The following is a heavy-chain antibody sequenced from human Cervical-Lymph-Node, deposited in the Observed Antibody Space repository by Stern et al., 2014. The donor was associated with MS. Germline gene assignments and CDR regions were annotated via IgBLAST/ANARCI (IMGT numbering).Heavy chain of an antibody. Sequence: MQLVESGSELKNPGASVKVSCKASGYTFTTHAMNWVRQAPGQGPEWMGWVNADTGNPTYAQGFTGRFVFSLDTSVSTAYLQINSLKAEDTAVYYCARSMIRGMGYSGMDVWGQGTTVTVSS. J-gene: IGHJ6*02. CDR2: VNADTGNP. D-gene: IGHD3-10*01. CDR3: ARSMIRGMGYSGMDV. CDR1: GYTFTTHA. V-gene: IGHV7-4-1*02.